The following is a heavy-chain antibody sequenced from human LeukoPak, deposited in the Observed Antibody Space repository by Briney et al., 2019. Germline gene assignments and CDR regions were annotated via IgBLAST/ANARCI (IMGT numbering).Heavy chain of an antibody. CDR3: AKLNDFWSGYYSY. Sequence: PGGSLRLSCAASGFTLSNYAMSWVRQAPGKGLEWVSAISGSGGSTYYADSVKGRFTISRDNSKNTLYLQMNSLRAEDTAVYYCAKLNDFWSGYYSYWGQGTLVTVSS. CDR2: ISGSGGST. V-gene: IGHV3-23*01. D-gene: IGHD3-3*01. CDR1: GFTLSNYA. J-gene: IGHJ4*02.